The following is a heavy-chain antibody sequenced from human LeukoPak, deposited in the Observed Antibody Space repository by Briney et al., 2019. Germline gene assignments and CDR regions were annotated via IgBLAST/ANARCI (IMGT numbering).Heavy chain of an antibody. Sequence: PGGSLRLSCAASGFTFSSYAMHWVRQAPGMGLEWVAVVSRDGSITYYADSVKGRFTLSRDNSKDTLYLQVNGLRAEDTAVYYCAKDLGYGSRWGVAFGYWGQGTLVTVSS. V-gene: IGHV3-30*04. CDR2: VSRDGSIT. J-gene: IGHJ4*02. CDR1: GFTFSSYA. CDR3: AKDLGYGSRWGVAFGY. D-gene: IGHD2-15*01.